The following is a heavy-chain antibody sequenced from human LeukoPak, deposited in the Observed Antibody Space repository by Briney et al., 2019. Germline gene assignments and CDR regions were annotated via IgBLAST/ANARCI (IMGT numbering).Heavy chain of an antibody. D-gene: IGHD2-15*01. J-gene: IGHJ6*03. V-gene: IGHV4-34*01. Sequence: SETLSLTCAVYGGSFSGYCWSWIHQPPGKGLEWIGEINHSGSTNYNPSLKSRVTISVDTSKNQFSLKLSSVTAADTAVYYCAREGGGRTGYYYYYYMDVWGEGTTVTVSS. CDR3: AREGGGRTGYYYYYYMDV. CDR2: INHSGST. CDR1: GGSFSGYC.